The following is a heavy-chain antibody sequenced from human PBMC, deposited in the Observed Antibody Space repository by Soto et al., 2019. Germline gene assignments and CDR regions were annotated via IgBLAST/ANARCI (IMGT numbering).Heavy chain of an antibody. CDR1: GFTFSRYG. J-gene: IGHJ4*02. Sequence: QLKLVESGGGVVQPGRSLRLSCGTSGFTFSRYGMHWVRQAPGKGLEWVAVIWYDGSQQYYADSVKGRFSISRDNSKNTVDLHMNSLRADDTAVYYCVRDSDNGDYWGQGTLDTVSS. V-gene: IGHV3-33*01. D-gene: IGHD1-1*01. CDR2: IWYDGSQQ. CDR3: VRDSDNGDY.